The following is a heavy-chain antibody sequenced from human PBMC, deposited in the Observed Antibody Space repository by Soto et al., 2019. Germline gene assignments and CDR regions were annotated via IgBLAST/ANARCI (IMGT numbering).Heavy chain of an antibody. J-gene: IGHJ4*02. Sequence: QTGGSLRLSCTASGFDFSGSEMNWFRQAPGKGLEWVAYITGSGGAMFHADSLKGRFSISRDNAKNSLFLEMNNLTADDAGVYYCAKVAPFILGSPFWGQGTLVTVSS. V-gene: IGHV3-48*03. CDR2: ITGSGGAM. CDR3: AKVAPFILGSPF. D-gene: IGHD2-21*01. CDR1: GFDFSGSE.